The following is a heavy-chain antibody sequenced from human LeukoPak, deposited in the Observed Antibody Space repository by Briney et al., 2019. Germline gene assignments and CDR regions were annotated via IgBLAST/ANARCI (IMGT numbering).Heavy chain of an antibody. CDR1: GVTLSSYA. D-gene: IGHD6-13*01. V-gene: IGHV3-23*01. CDR3: AKVVSSSWYLSD. J-gene: IGHJ4*02. CDR2: ISGSGGST. Sequence: HPGGSLRLSCAASGVTLSSYAMSWARQAPGKGLEWVSAISGSGGSTYYADSVKGRFTISRDKSKNTLYLQMNSLRAEDTAVYYCAKVVSSSWYLSDWGQGTLVTVSS.